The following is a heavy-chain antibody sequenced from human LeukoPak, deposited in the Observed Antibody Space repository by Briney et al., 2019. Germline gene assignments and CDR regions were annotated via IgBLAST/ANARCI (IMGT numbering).Heavy chain of an antibody. V-gene: IGHV3-7*01. Sequence: GGSLRLSCAASGFTFSSYAMSWVRQAPGKGLEWVANIKQDGSEKFYVDSVKGRFTISRDNAKNSLYLQMNSLRAEDTAVYYCARAMGVWGQGTTVTVSS. CDR3: ARAMGV. J-gene: IGHJ6*02. CDR2: IKQDGSEK. CDR1: GFTFSSYA.